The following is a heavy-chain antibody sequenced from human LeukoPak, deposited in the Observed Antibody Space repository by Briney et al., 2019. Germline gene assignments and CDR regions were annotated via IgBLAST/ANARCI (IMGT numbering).Heavy chain of an antibody. J-gene: IGHJ3*02. CDR1: GFTVSSNY. CDR3: ARGWSGYDTVAQDAFDI. V-gene: IGHV3-66*01. CDR2: IYSGGST. D-gene: IGHD5-12*01. Sequence: GGSLRLSCAASGFTVSSNYMSWGRQASGKGLEWVSVIYSGGSTYYADSVKGRFTISRDNSKNTLYLQMNSLRAEDTAVYYCARGWSGYDTVAQDAFDICGQGTTVTVSS.